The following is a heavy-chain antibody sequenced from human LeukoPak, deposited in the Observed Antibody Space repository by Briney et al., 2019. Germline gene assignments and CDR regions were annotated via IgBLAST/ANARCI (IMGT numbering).Heavy chain of an antibody. Sequence: SETLSLTCTVSGGSISSYYWSWIRQPPGKGLEWIGEINHSGSTNYNPSLKSRVTISVDTSKNQFSLKLSSVTAADTAVYYCARGRDAYCSSTSCYNNWFDPWGQGTLVTVSS. CDR3: ARGRDAYCSSTSCYNNWFDP. CDR1: GGSISSYY. CDR2: INHSGST. J-gene: IGHJ5*02. V-gene: IGHV4-34*01. D-gene: IGHD2-2*02.